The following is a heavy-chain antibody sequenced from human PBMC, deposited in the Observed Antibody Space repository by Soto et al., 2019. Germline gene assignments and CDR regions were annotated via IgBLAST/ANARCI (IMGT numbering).Heavy chain of an antibody. Sequence: GGSLRLSCAASGFTFSSYGMHWVRQAPGKGLEWVAVISYDGSNKYYADSVKGRFTISRDNSKNTLYLQMNSLRAEDTAVYYCVGYSYGYWDYGMDVWGRGTTVTVSS. CDR1: GFTFSSYG. CDR3: VGYSYGYWDYGMDV. D-gene: IGHD5-18*01. V-gene: IGHV3-30*03. CDR2: ISYDGSNK. J-gene: IGHJ6*02.